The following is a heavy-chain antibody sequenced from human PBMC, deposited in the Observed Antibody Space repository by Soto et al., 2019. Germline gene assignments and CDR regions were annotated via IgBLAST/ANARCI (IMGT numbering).Heavy chain of an antibody. CDR3: ARYYYDSSGYSKFDY. CDR1: GFLLSTSGVG. D-gene: IGHD3-22*01. V-gene: IGHV2-5*02. CDR2: IYWDDDK. Sequence: SGPTLVNPTQTLTLTCTFSGFLLSTSGVGVGWIRQPPGKALEWVALIYWDDDKRYSPSLISRLTITKDTSKNQVVLRMTNMDPVDTATYYCARYYYDSSGYSKFDYWGQGTLVTVSS. J-gene: IGHJ4*02.